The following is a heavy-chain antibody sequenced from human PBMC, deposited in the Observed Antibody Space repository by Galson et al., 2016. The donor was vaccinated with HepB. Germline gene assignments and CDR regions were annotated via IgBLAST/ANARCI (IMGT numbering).Heavy chain of an antibody. Sequence: SLRLSCAASGFTFSTYRMNWVRQAPGKGLEWIAYIKSDSSIIHYADSVKGRFTISRDNAKNSLFLQMNSLRDEDTAVYYCARARAPIFGVVLDAFDIWGQGTMVTVSS. J-gene: IGHJ3*02. CDR3: ARARAPIFGVVLDAFDI. CDR1: GFTFSTYR. V-gene: IGHV3-48*02. D-gene: IGHD3-3*01. CDR2: IKSDSSII.